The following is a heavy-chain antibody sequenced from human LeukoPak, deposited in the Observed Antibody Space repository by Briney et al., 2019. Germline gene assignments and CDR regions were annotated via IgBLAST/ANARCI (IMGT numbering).Heavy chain of an antibody. D-gene: IGHD6-13*01. Sequence: PGGSLRLSCLASGFSFSNYGTHWVRQAPGKGLEWVTFMQYDGSDKFYADSVKGRFTISRDNSKNTVYLQMNSLRAEDTAVYYCAREGRAAAGRRDSVDYWGQGTLVTVSS. J-gene: IGHJ4*02. CDR2: MQYDGSDK. CDR1: GFSFSNYG. CDR3: AREGRAAAGRRDSVDY. V-gene: IGHV3-30*02.